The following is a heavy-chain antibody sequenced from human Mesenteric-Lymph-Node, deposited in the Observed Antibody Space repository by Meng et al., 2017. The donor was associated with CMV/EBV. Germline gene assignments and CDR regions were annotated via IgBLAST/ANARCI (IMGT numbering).Heavy chain of an antibody. CDR1: GYTFTSYD. CDR3: ARDWGVDTPSSATPILDY. D-gene: IGHD5-18*01. V-gene: IGHV1-8*01. Sequence: ASVKVSCKASGYTFTSYDINWVRQATGQGLEWMGWMNPNSGNTGYAQKFQGRVTITRNTSISTAYMELSSVTAADTAVYYCARDWGVDTPSSATPILDYWGQGTLVTVSS. J-gene: IGHJ4*02. CDR2: MNPNSGNT.